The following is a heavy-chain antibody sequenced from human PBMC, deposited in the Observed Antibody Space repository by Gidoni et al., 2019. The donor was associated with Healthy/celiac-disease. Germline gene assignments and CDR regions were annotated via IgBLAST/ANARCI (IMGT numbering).Heavy chain of an antibody. J-gene: IGHJ4*02. Sequence: QVTLKESGPVLVTPTETLTLTCTVSGFSLSNARMGVSWIRQPPGKALEWLAHIFSNDEKSYSTSLKSRLTISKDTSKSQVVLTMTNMDPVDTATYCCARILYSSGWYVDYWGQGTLVTVSS. V-gene: IGHV2-26*01. D-gene: IGHD6-19*01. CDR3: ARILYSSGWYVDY. CDR1: GFSLSNARMG. CDR2: IFSNDEK.